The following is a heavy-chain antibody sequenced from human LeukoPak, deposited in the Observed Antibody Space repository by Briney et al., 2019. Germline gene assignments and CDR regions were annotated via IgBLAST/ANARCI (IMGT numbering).Heavy chain of an antibody. CDR2: IKQDGSKK. CDR1: GFTVSSNS. CDR3: TRVGYIDEGIDY. Sequence: GGSLRLSCAASGFTVSSNSMSWVRQAPGKGLEWVANIKQDGSKKSYVDSVKGRFTISRDNAKNSLYLQMNSLRAEDTAIYYCTRVGYIDEGIDYWGQGTLVTVSS. D-gene: IGHD5-24*01. V-gene: IGHV3-7*04. J-gene: IGHJ4*02.